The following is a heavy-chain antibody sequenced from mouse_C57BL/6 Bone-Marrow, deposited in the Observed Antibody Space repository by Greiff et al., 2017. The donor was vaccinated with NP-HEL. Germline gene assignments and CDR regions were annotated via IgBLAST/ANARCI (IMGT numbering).Heavy chain of an antibody. CDR2: INSDGGST. J-gene: IGHJ1*01. CDR3: ARITTVPYWDFDV. D-gene: IGHD1-1*01. Sequence: EVKLEESGGGLVQPGESLKLSCESNAYEFPSHDMSWVRKTPAKRLELVAAINSDGGSTYYPDTMERRFIISRDNTKKTLYLQMSSLRSEDTALYYCARITTVPYWDFDVWGPGTTVTVSS. CDR1: AYEFPSHD. V-gene: IGHV5-2*03.